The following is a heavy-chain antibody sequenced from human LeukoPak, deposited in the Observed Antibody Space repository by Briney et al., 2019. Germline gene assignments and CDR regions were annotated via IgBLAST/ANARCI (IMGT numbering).Heavy chain of an antibody. Sequence: SETLSLTCTVSGGSISRYYWSWIRPPPGKRLEWIGYIYYSGSTNYNPSLKSRVTISVDTSKNQFSLKLSSVTAADTAVYYCARDGVLGGLFVWDYWGQGTLATVSS. CDR2: IYYSGST. V-gene: IGHV4-59*01. CDR1: GGSISRYY. J-gene: IGHJ4*02. D-gene: IGHD3-16*01. CDR3: ARDGVLGGLFVWDY.